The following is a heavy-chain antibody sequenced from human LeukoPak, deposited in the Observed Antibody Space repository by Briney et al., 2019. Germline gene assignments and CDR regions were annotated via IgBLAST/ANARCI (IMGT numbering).Heavy chain of an antibody. CDR3: AKDRAYSGSYFDY. J-gene: IGHJ4*02. D-gene: IGHD1-26*01. Sequence: GGSLRLSCAASGFTFSSYAMSWVRQAPGKGLEWVSAISGSGGSTYYADSVKGRFTISRDNSKNTLYLQMNSLRAEDTAAYYCAKDRAYSGSYFDYWGQGTLVTVSS. V-gene: IGHV3-23*01. CDR1: GFTFSSYA. CDR2: ISGSGGST.